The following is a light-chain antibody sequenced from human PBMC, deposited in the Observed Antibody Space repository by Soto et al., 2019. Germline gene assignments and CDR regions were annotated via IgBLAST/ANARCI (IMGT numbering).Light chain of an antibody. J-gene: IGKJ3*01. Sequence: DIQMTQSPSSMSASVGDRVTITCRASQSISAYLNWYQQKPGKAPKLLIYAASSLQSGVPSRFSGSASGTDFTLTISSLQPEDFATYDCQESYSTPSVTFGPGTKVDIK. CDR2: AAS. CDR1: QSISAY. CDR3: QESYSTPSVT. V-gene: IGKV1-39*01.